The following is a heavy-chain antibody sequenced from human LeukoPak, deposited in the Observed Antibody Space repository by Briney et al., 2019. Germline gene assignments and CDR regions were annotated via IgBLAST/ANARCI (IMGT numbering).Heavy chain of an antibody. V-gene: IGHV1-2*02. D-gene: IGHD4-17*01. J-gene: IGHJ5*02. CDR3: ARDQGDYGDYCWFDP. Sequence: ASVKVSCKASGYTFTGYYMHWVRQAPGQGLEWMGWINPNSGGTNYAQKFQGRVTMTRDTSISIAYMELSRLRSDDTAVYYCARDQGDYGDYCWFDPWGQGTLVTVSS. CDR1: GYTFTGYY. CDR2: INPNSGGT.